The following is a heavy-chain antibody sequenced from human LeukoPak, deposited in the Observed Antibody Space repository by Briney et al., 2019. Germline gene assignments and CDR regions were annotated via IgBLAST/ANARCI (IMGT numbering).Heavy chain of an antibody. V-gene: IGHV1-2*02. D-gene: IGHD5-18*01. CDR2: INPNSGGT. CDR1: GYTFTGYY. J-gene: IGHJ4*02. CDR3: ARGVYSYGSLHAHDY. Sequence: RGASVKVSCKASGYTFTGYYMHWVRQAPGQGLEWMGWINPNSGGTNYAQKFQGRVTMTRDTSISTAYMELSRLRSDDTAVYYCARGVYSYGSLHAHDYWGQGTLVTVSS.